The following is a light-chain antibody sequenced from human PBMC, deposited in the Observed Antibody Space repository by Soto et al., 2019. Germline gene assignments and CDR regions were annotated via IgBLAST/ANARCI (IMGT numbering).Light chain of an antibody. CDR2: DSS. V-gene: IGKV1-39*01. CDR3: QQSYSNPPWT. J-gene: IGKJ1*01. CDR1: QSISTY. Sequence: DIQLTQSPSSLSASVGDRITITCQASQSISTYLNWYQQKPGEAPTLLVYDSSTLQSGVPSRFSGSGFGAEFTLPVSSLQPEDFATYYCQQSYSNPPWTFGQGTKVEIK.